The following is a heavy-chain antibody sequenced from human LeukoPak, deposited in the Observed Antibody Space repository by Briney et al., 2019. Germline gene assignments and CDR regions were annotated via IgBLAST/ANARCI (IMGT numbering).Heavy chain of an antibody. CDR2: IWYDGSNE. D-gene: IGHD6-6*01. Sequence: GGSLRLSCAASGFTFSTYGMHWVRQAPGKGLEWLAIIWYDGSNEHYADSVKGRFTISRDNSKNTLYLQVTSLRAEDTALYYCARDRGTGSSSGWYFDIWGRGTLVTVSS. V-gene: IGHV3-33*01. J-gene: IGHJ2*01. CDR3: ARDRGTGSSSGWYFDI. CDR1: GFTFSTYG.